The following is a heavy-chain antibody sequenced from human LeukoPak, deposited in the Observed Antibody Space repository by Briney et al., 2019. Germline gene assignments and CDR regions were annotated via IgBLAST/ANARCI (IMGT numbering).Heavy chain of an antibody. V-gene: IGHV3-64*01. CDR3: TTGSGLFDY. CDR1: GFTFSSYA. J-gene: IGHJ4*02. Sequence: GGSLRLSCAASGFTFSSYAMHWVRQAPGKGLEYVSAISSNGGSAYYANSVKGRFTISRDDSKNTLYLQMNSLKTEDTAVYYCTTGSGLFDYWGQGTLVTVSS. CDR2: ISSNGGSA.